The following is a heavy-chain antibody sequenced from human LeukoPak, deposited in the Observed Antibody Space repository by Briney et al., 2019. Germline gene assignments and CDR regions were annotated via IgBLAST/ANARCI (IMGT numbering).Heavy chain of an antibody. J-gene: IGHJ4*02. CDR3: ARSGGTYYDSSGYYYVDY. Sequence: SETLSLTCTVSGGSISSYYWSWIRQPPGKGLEWIGYIYYSGSTNYNPSLKSRVTISVDTSKNQFSLKLSSVTAADTAVYYCARSGGTYYDSSGYYYVDYWGQGTLVTVSS. D-gene: IGHD3-22*01. CDR1: GGSISSYY. CDR2: IYYSGST. V-gene: IGHV4-59*01.